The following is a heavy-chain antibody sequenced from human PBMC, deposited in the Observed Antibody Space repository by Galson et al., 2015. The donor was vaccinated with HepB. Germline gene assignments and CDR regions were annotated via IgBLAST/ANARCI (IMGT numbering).Heavy chain of an antibody. J-gene: IGHJ4*02. Sequence: QSGAEVKKPGESLRISCKGSGYSFTSYWIGWVRQMPGKGLEWMGRIDPSDSYTNYSPSFQGHVTISADKSISTAYLQWSSLKASDTAMYYCASQRITIFGVVSPWDYWGQGTLVTVSS. D-gene: IGHD3-3*01. CDR3: ASQRITIFGVVSPWDY. CDR1: GYSFTSYW. V-gene: IGHV5-10-1*01. CDR2: IDPSDSYT.